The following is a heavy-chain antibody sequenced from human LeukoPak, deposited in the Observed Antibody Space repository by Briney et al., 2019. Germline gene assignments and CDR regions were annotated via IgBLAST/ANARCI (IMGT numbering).Heavy chain of an antibody. CDR1: GYTFTGYY. Sequence: ASVKVSCKASGYTFTGYYMHWVRQAPGQGLEWMGWISAYNGNTNYAQRLQGRVTMTTDTSTSTAYMELRSLRSDDTAVYYCARDYRVAVAGPDVWGKGTTVTVSS. CDR2: ISAYNGNT. V-gene: IGHV1-18*04. D-gene: IGHD6-19*01. CDR3: ARDYRVAVAGPDV. J-gene: IGHJ6*04.